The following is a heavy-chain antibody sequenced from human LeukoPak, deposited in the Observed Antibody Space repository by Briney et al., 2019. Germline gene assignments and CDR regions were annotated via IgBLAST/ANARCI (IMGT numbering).Heavy chain of an antibody. Sequence: SETLSLTCTVSGGSISSYYWSWVRQPPGKGLEWIGEIYHSGSTNYNPSLKSRVTISVDKSKNQFSLKLSSVTAADTAVYYCARLILYYLDYWGQGTLVTVSS. CDR2: IYHSGST. CDR1: GGSISSYY. V-gene: IGHV4-4*02. J-gene: IGHJ4*02. CDR3: ARLILYYLDY. D-gene: IGHD3-16*01.